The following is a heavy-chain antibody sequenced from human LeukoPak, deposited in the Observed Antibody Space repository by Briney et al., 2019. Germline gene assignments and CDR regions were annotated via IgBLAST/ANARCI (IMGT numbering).Heavy chain of an antibody. CDR1: GFTFSSYW. Sequence: GGSLRLSCAASGFTFSSYWMHWVRQAPGKGLVWVSRINSDGSSTSYADSVKGRFTISRDNAKNSLYLQMNSLRAEDTAVYYCARQGSISCYDYLGQGTLVTVSS. CDR3: ARQGSISCYDY. D-gene: IGHD6-13*01. J-gene: IGHJ4*02. CDR2: INSDGSST. V-gene: IGHV3-74*01.